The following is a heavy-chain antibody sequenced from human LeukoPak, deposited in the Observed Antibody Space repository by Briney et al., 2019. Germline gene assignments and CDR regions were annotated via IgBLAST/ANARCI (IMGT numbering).Heavy chain of an antibody. CDR1: GGSFSSSDYY. D-gene: IGHD3-3*01. J-gene: IGHJ6*03. CDR2: IYYSGTT. V-gene: IGHV4-39*07. CDR3: ARRITGYYYMDV. Sequence: PSETLSLTCTVSGGSFSSSDYYWGWIRQPPGKGLEWIGSIYYSGTTYYNPSLKSRVTISVDTSKNQFSLKLSSVTAADTAVYYCARRITGYYYMDVWGKGTTVTISS.